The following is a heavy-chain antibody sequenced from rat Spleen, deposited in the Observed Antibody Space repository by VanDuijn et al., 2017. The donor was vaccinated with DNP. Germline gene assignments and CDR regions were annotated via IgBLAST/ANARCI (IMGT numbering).Heavy chain of an antibody. Sequence: EVQLVESGGGLVQPGRSLKLSCAVAGFTLSDYYMAWVRQAPTKGLEWVAYISYDVGKTYYPDSVKGRFTISRDIAKNTLYLQMNSLRSEDTATYFCAIYFYSGDNWFGYWGQGTLVTVSS. CDR3: AIYFYSGDNWFGY. D-gene: IGHD1-1*01. CDR1: GFTLSDYY. J-gene: IGHJ3*01. V-gene: IGHV5-20*01. CDR2: ISYDVGKT.